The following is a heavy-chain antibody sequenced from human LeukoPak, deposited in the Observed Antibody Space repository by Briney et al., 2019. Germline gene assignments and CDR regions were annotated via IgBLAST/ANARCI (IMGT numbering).Heavy chain of an antibody. CDR1: GFTFSDYS. Sequence: GGSLRLSCAASGFTFSDYSMNWVRQAPGKGLEWVSSISSSSSYIYYADSVKGRFTISRDNAKNSLYLQMNSLRAEDTAVYYCARNPSSIYLDYWGQGTLVTVSS. J-gene: IGHJ4*02. V-gene: IGHV3-21*01. D-gene: IGHD4-11*01. CDR3: ARNPSSIYLDY. CDR2: ISSSSSYI.